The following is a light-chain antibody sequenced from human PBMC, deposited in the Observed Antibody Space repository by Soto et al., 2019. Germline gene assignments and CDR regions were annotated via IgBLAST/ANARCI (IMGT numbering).Light chain of an antibody. Sequence: QYILTQPACVSLSPGQAITISCTGTISDVGSYNYVSWYQQYPGKAPKLMIYDVSTRPSGVSDRFSGSKSGNTASLTISGLRAEDEADYYCGSYTTSSNYVFGTGTKVTVL. V-gene: IGLV2-14*03. J-gene: IGLJ1*01. CDR2: DVS. CDR3: GSYTTSSNYV. CDR1: ISDVGSYNY.